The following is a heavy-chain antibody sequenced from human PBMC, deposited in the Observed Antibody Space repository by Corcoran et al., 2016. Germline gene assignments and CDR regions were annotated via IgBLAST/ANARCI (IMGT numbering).Heavy chain of an antibody. V-gene: IGHV3-30*03. Sequence: QVQLVESGGGVVQPGRSLRLSCAASGFTFSNYVIHWVRLAPGKGLEWVASISYDGSNKYYADSVKGRFTISRDNSRKTLYLQMSSLKASDTAMYYCARRVNFGFNHNWYFDLWGRGTLVTVSS. CDR3: ARRVNFGFNHNWYFDL. J-gene: IGHJ2*01. CDR2: ISYDGSNK. CDR1: GFTFSNYV. D-gene: IGHD3-16*01.